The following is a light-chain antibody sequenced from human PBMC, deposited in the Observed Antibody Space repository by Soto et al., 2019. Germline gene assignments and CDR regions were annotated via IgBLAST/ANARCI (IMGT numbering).Light chain of an antibody. J-gene: IGLJ2*01. CDR2: EVS. CDR1: SSDVGGYNY. Sequence: QSALTQPASVSGSPGQSITISCTGTSSDVGGYNYVSWYQQHPGKGPKLTIYEVSNRPSGVSNRFSGSKSGNTASLTISGLQAEDEADYYCSSYTTSCTPVVFGGGTKLTVL. V-gene: IGLV2-14*01. CDR3: SSYTTSCTPVV.